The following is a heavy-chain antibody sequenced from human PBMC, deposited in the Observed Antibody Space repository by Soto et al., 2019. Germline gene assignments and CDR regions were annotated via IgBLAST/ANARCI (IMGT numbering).Heavy chain of an antibody. CDR3: ARSLATAGIT. J-gene: IGHJ5*02. V-gene: IGHV4-39*01. Sequence: QLQLQESGPGLVKPSETLSLTCTVSGDSNSSSSYYWGWIRQPPGKGLEWIGSIYYSGSTYYNPSLKSRVTISVDTSKNQFSLKLSSVTAADRAVYYCARSLATAGITWGQGTLVTVSS. CDR2: IYYSGST. D-gene: IGHD6-13*01. CDR1: GDSNSSSSYY.